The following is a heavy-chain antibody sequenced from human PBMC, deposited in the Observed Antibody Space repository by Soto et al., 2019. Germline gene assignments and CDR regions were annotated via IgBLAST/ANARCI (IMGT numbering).Heavy chain of an antibody. CDR3: ARGGGTTLAPRP. Sequence: ASVKVSCKASGYTFTGYFIHWVRQAPGQGLEWMGWINPNSGATKYAQKFQGRVTMTRDTSINTAHMELSSLRSDDTAVYYCARGGGTTLAPRPWGQGTLVTVSS. V-gene: IGHV1-2*02. J-gene: IGHJ5*02. D-gene: IGHD1-1*01. CDR1: GYTFTGYF. CDR2: INPNSGAT.